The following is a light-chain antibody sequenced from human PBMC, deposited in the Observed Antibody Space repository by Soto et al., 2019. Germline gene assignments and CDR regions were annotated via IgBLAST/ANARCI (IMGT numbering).Light chain of an antibody. CDR2: DAS. V-gene: IGKV1-39*01. Sequence: DIQMAQSPSSLSASIGDRVIITCRASESINTNSNWFQQRPGAAPKLLIFDASGLQSWVPSRFSGSGSGTDFTLTISSLQPEDFATDFCQQSHSLPSTFGQGTKLEI. CDR1: ESINTN. J-gene: IGKJ2*01. CDR3: QQSHSLPST.